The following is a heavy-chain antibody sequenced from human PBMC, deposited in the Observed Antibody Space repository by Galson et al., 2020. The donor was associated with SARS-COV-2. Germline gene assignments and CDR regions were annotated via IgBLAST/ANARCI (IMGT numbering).Heavy chain of an antibody. V-gene: IGHV2-70*04. D-gene: IGHD6-25*01. Sequence: SGPTLLKPTQTLTLTCTFSGFSLTTVGMRVSWIRQPPGKALEWLARIDWNDDKMYGTSLKTRLTISKDTSKNLVVLTMTNMDPVDTATYYCARIFSGWGMDVWGQGTTVIGSS. J-gene: IGHJ6*02. CDR1: GFSLTTVGMR. CDR3: ARIFSGWGMDV. CDR2: IDWNDDK.